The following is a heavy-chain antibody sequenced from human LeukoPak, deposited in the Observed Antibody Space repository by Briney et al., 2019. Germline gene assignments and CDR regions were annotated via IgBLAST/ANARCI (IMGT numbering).Heavy chain of an antibody. D-gene: IGHD4-23*01. Sequence: GASVKVSCKASGYTFTSYYMHWVRQAPGQGLEWMGIINPSGGSTNYAQKFQGRVTITADESTSTAYMELSSLRSEDTAVYYCARDLGGGNYYFDYWGQGTLVTVSS. CDR2: INPSGGST. CDR3: ARDLGGGNYYFDY. V-gene: IGHV1-46*01. CDR1: GYTFTSYY. J-gene: IGHJ4*02.